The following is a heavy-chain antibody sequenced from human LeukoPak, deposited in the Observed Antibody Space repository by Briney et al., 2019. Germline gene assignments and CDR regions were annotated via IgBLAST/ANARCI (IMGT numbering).Heavy chain of an antibody. J-gene: IGHJ3*02. CDR2: ISGSGGST. CDR3: AKGVGYDILTGRPHAFDI. CDR1: GFTFSSYA. V-gene: IGHV3-23*01. Sequence: PGGSLRLSCAASGFTFSSYAMSWVRQAPRKGLEWVSAISGSGGSTYYADSVKGRFTISRDNSKNTLYLQMNSLRAEDTAVYYCAKGVGYDILTGRPHAFDIWGQGTMVTVSS. D-gene: IGHD3-9*01.